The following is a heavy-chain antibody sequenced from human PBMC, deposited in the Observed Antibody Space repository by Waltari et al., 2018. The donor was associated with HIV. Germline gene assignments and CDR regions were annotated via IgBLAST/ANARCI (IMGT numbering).Heavy chain of an antibody. CDR2: IYYSGST. CDR1: GGSISSGGYY. J-gene: IGHJ6*02. CDR3: ARDGLETLRHYYYGMDV. D-gene: IGHD6-19*01. V-gene: IGHV4-31*03. Sequence: QVQLQESGPGLVKPSQTLSLTCTVSGGSISSGGYYWSWIRQHPGKGLEWIGYIYYSGSTYYNPSLKSRVTRSVDTSKNQFSLKLSSVTAADTAVYYCARDGLETLRHYYYGMDVWGQGTTVTVSS.